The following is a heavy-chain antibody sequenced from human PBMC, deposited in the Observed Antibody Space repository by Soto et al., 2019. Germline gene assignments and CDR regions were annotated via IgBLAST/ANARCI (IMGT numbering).Heavy chain of an antibody. CDR2: INHSGST. V-gene: IGHV4-34*01. CDR1: GGSFSGYY. Sequence: SETLSLTCAVYGGSFSGYYWSWIRQPPGKGLEWIGEINHSGSTNYNPSLKSRVTISVDTPKNQFSLKLSSVTAADTAVYYCARRNYYGSGSSYYMDVWGKGTTVTVSS. J-gene: IGHJ6*03. D-gene: IGHD3-10*01. CDR3: ARRNYYGSGSSYYMDV.